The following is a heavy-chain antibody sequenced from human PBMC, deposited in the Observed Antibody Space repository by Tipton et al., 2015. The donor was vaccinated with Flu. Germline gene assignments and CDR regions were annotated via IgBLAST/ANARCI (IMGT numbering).Heavy chain of an antibody. Sequence: GLVKPSETLSLTCTVSGGSISSSSYYWGWIRQPPGKGLEWIGSIYYSGSTYYNPSLKSRVTISVDTSKNQFSLKLSSVTAADTAVYYCARVTGPPYYYGMDVWGQGTTVTVSS. J-gene: IGHJ6*02. CDR3: ARVTGPPYYYGMDV. CDR1: GGSISSSSYY. CDR2: IYYSGST. V-gene: IGHV4-39*07.